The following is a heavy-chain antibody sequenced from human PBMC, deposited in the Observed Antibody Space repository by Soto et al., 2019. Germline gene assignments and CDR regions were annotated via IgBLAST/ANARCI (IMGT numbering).Heavy chain of an antibody. D-gene: IGHD2-2*01. V-gene: IGHV1-69*01. J-gene: IGHJ5*02. Sequence: QVQLVQSGAEVKKPGSSVKVSCKASGGTFSSYAISWVRQAPGQGLEWMGGIIPIFGTANYAQKFQGRVTITADESTSTAYMELSSLRYEDTAVYYCARVPPLRSQLHLRFDPWGQGTLVTVSS. CDR3: ARVPPLRSQLHLRFDP. CDR1: GGTFSSYA. CDR2: IIPIFGTA.